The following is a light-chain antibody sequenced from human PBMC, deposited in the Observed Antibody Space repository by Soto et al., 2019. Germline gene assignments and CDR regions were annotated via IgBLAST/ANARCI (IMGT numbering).Light chain of an antibody. Sequence: QSVLTQPPSVSGAPGRRATSSAPGSTSNIGAGYDVHWYQQLQGRAPKLLIYANTNRPSGVPDRFSGSKSGTSASLAITGLQAEDEADYYCLSFDSSLSVVFGGGTKLTVL. CDR1: TSNIGAGYD. V-gene: IGLV1-40*01. CDR3: LSFDSSLSVV. J-gene: IGLJ2*01. CDR2: ANT.